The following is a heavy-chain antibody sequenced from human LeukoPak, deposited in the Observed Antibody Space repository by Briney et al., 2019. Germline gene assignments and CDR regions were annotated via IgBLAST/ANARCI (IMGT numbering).Heavy chain of an antibody. CDR1: GFTFSSYE. Sequence: PGGSLRLSCAASGFTFSSYEMNWVRQAPGKGLEWVSYISSSGSSINYADSVKGRFTISRDNANNSLYLQMNSLRAEDTAVYYCARDQSYYDILTGYYIYYFDYWGQGTLVTVSS. D-gene: IGHD3-9*01. CDR2: ISSSGSSI. V-gene: IGHV3-48*03. CDR3: ARDQSYYDILTGYYIYYFDY. J-gene: IGHJ4*02.